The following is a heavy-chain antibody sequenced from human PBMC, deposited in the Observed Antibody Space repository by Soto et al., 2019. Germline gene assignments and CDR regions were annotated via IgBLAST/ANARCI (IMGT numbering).Heavy chain of an antibody. CDR2: ISWNSGSI. Sequence: EVQLVESGGGLVQPGRSLRLSCAASGFTFDDYAMHWVRQAPGKGLEWVSGISWNSGSIGYADSVKGRFTISRDNAKNSLYLQMNSLRAEDTALYYCAKGLGDFWSDNTFDYWGQGTLVTVSS. CDR3: AKGLGDFWSDNTFDY. J-gene: IGHJ4*02. D-gene: IGHD3-3*01. CDR1: GFTFDDYA. V-gene: IGHV3-9*01.